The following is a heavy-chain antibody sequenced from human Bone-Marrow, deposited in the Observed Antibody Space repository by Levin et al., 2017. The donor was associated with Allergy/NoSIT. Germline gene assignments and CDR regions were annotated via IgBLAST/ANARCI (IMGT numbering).Heavy chain of an antibody. CDR1: GFTFSSYA. Sequence: GGSLRLSCAASGFTFSSYAMHWVRQAPGKGLEWVAVISYDGSNKYYADSVKGRFTISRDNSKNTLYLQMNSLRAEDTAVYDCARGEGIAAAGTLYWGQGTLVTVSS. D-gene: IGHD6-13*01. CDR3: ARGEGIAAAGTLY. CDR2: ISYDGSNK. V-gene: IGHV3-30*04. J-gene: IGHJ4*02.